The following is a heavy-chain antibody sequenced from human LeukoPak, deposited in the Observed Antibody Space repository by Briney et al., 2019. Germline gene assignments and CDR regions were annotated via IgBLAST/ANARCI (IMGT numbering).Heavy chain of an antibody. CDR2: ISYDGSNK. J-gene: IGHJ5*02. D-gene: IGHD1-26*01. CDR3: ARDGSERKWELLPDWFDP. Sequence: PGRSLRLSCAASGFTFSSYAMHWVRQAPGKGLEWVAVISYDGSNKYYADSVKGRFTISRDNSKNTLYLQMNSLRAEDTAVYYCARDGSERKWELLPDWFDPWGQGTLVTVSS. V-gene: IGHV3-30-3*01. CDR1: GFTFSSYA.